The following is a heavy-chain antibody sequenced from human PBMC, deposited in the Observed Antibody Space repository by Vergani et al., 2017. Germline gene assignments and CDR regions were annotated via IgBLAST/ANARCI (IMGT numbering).Heavy chain of an antibody. Sequence: QVQLQESGPGLVKPSETLSLTCTVSGDSVISTDYHWGWIRQPPGKGLEWIGSMDYSGSTPYNPSLGSRISISFETPKNQFSLRLTPVTAADTAVYYCASKRGACRAAYCHSYDFWGPGTLVGVSS. D-gene: IGHD2-15*01. CDR1: GDSVISTDYH. V-gene: IGHV4-39*01. CDR3: ASKRGACRAAYCHSYDF. J-gene: IGHJ4*02. CDR2: MDYSGST.